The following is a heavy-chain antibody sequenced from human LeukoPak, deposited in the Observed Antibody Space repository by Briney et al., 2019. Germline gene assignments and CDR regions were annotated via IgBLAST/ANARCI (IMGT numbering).Heavy chain of an antibody. V-gene: IGHV4-4*07. D-gene: IGHD6-13*01. CDR3: ARVGSLSRGRNWFDP. CDR2: IDTSGSI. J-gene: IGHJ5*02. Sequence: PSETLSLTCTVSGGSISSYFCSWIRQPAGKGLEWIGRIDTSGSINYNPSLKSRVTMSVDTSKNQFSLKLSSVTAADTAVYYCARVGSLSRGRNWFDPWGQGTLVTVSS. CDR1: GGSISSYF.